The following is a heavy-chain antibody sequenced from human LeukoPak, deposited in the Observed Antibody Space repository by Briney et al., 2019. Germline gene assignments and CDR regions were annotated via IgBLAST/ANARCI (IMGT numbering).Heavy chain of an antibody. Sequence: KSGGSLRLSCAASGFTFSSYAMSWVRQAPGKGLEWVSSISSSSSYIYYADSVKGRFTISRDNAKNSLYLQMNSLRAEDTAVYYCARGSGWYAHYWGQGTLVTVSS. CDR3: ARGSGWYAHY. J-gene: IGHJ4*02. CDR2: ISSSSSYI. CDR1: GFTFSSYA. D-gene: IGHD6-19*01. V-gene: IGHV3-21*01.